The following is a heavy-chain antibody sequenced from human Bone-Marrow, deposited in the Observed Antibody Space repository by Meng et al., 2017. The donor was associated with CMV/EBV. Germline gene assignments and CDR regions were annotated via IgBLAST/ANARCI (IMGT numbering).Heavy chain of an antibody. CDR2: IRYDGSNK. J-gene: IGHJ4*02. D-gene: IGHD2-2*01. Sequence: GESLKISCAASGFTFSSYGMHWVRQAPGKGLEWVAFIRYDGSNKYYADSVKGRFTISRDNSKNTLYLQMNSLRAEDTAVYYCAKGGIVVVPAADFDYWGQGTRVTVSS. V-gene: IGHV3-30*02. CDR3: AKGGIVVVPAADFDY. CDR1: GFTFSSYG.